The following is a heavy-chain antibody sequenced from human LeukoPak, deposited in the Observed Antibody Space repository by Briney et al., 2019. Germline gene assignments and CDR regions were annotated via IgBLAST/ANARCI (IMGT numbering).Heavy chain of an antibody. V-gene: IGHV3-7*01. D-gene: IGHD6-13*01. Sequence: PSETLSLTCTVSGGAITSSNYYWGWIRQPPGKGREWVANIKYDGSEKDYVASVKGRFTISRDNGKNYMYLQMHSLRAEDTAVYYCARDIEAAGLFFDYWGQGTLVTVSS. CDR2: IKYDGSEK. CDR1: GGAITSSNYY. CDR3: ARDIEAAGLFFDY. J-gene: IGHJ4*02.